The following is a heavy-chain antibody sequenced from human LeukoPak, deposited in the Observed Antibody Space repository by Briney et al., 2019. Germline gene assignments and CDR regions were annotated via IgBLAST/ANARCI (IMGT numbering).Heavy chain of an antibody. CDR2: IYYSGST. J-gene: IGHJ4*02. CDR3: ARHAFRISSTSCYDY. V-gene: IGHV4-39*01. Sequence: PSETLSLTCTVSGGSISSSSYYWGWIRQPPGKGPEWIGSIYYSGSTYYNPSLKSRVTISVDTSKNQFSLKLSSVTAADTAVYYCARHAFRISSTSCYDYWGQGTLVTVSS. CDR1: GGSISSSSYY. D-gene: IGHD2-2*01.